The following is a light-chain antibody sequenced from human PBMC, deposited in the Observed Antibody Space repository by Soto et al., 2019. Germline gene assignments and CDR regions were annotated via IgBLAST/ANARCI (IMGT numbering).Light chain of an antibody. V-gene: IGLV4-69*01. CDR1: SGHSSYA. Sequence: QLVLTQSPSASASLGASAKLTCTLSSGHSSYAIAWHQQQPEKGPRYLMKLNSDGSHSKGDGIPDRFSGSSSGAERYLTISSLQSEDEADYYCQTWGTGIQVFGTGTKLTVL. CDR2: LNSDGSH. CDR3: QTWGTGIQV. J-gene: IGLJ1*01.